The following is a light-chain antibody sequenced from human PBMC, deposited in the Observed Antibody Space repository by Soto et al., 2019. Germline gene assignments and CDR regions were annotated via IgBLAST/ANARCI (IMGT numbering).Light chain of an antibody. Sequence: DFPMTQSPSTLSACVGDTVTITCRASRSIDDWLAWYQQRPGKAPKLLIYKASNLESGVPSRFSGSGFGTEFTLTISSLQPDDFATYYCQQYINYSWTFGPGTKVEI. CDR1: RSIDDW. CDR3: QQYINYSWT. V-gene: IGKV1-5*03. J-gene: IGKJ1*01. CDR2: KAS.